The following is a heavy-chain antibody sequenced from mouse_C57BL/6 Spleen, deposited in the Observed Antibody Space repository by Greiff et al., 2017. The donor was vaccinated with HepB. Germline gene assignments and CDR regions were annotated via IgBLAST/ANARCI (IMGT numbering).Heavy chain of an antibody. CDR3: ARAPYDYDWYFDV. Sequence: EVQRVESGGGLVQSGRSLRLSCATSGFTFSDFYMEWVRQAPGKGLEWIAASRNKANDYTTEYSASVKGRFIVSRDTSQSILYLQMNALRAEDTAIYYCARAPYDYDWYFDVWGTGTTVTVSS. CDR1: GFTFSDFY. J-gene: IGHJ1*03. V-gene: IGHV7-1*01. CDR2: SRNKANDYTT. D-gene: IGHD2-4*01.